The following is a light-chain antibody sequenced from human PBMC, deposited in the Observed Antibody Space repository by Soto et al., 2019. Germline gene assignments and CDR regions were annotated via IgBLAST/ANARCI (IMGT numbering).Light chain of an antibody. CDR1: QSVRGN. CDR2: GAS. CDR3: QHYEDWPRT. Sequence: EIVLTQSPATLSVSPGARAPLSCRARQSVRGNLAWYQQKPGQAPRLLIFGASTRATGIPARFSGSGSGTEFILTISSLQSEDFAVYYCQHYEDWPRTFGLGTKVDIK. J-gene: IGKJ1*01. V-gene: IGKV3-15*01.